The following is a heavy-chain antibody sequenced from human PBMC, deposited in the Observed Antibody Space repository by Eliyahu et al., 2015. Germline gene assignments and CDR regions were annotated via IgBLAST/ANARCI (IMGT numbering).Heavy chain of an antibody. V-gene: IGHV3-30*18. CDR2: ISYDGRNK. CDR3: AKGSLYFNFWSGPDLYFDY. CDR1: GFXXXSNG. J-gene: IGHJ4*02. D-gene: IGHD3-3*01. Sequence: QVQLVESGGGVVQPGRSLRLSCAAXGFXXXSNGMXWVRQAPGKGLEWVAVISYDGRNKYYADSVKGRFTISRDNSKNTLYLQMNSLRAEDTAVYYCAKGSLYFNFWSGPDLYFDYWGQGILVTVSS.